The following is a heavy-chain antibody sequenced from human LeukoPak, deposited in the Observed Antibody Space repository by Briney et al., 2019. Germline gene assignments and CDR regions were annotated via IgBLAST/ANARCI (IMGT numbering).Heavy chain of an antibody. CDR3: VSSSSWYFDY. CDR1: GYTLTELS. CDR2: FDPEDGET. Sequence: ASVKVSCKVSGYTLTELSMHWVRQAPGKGLEWMGGFDPEDGETIYAQKFQGRVTMTEDTPTDTAYMELSSLRSEDTAVYYCVSSSSWYFDYWGQGTLVTVSS. V-gene: IGHV1-24*01. J-gene: IGHJ4*02. D-gene: IGHD6-6*01.